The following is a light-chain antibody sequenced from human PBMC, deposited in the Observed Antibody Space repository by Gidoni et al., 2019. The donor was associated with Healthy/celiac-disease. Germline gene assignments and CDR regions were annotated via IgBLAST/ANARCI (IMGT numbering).Light chain of an antibody. Sequence: NQSPSSLSASVGDRVTITCRASQSISSYLNWYQQKPGKAPKLLIYAASSLQSGVPSRFSGSGSGTDFTLTISSLQPEDFATYYCQQSYSTPVTFGGGTKVEIK. V-gene: IGKV1-39*01. CDR2: AAS. CDR3: QQSYSTPVT. J-gene: IGKJ4*01. CDR1: QSISSY.